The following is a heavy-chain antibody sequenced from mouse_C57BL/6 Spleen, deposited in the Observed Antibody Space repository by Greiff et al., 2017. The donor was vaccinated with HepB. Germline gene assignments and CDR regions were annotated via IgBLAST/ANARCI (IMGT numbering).Heavy chain of an antibody. CDR2: IRNKANGYTT. CDR1: GFTFTDYY. V-gene: IGHV7-3*01. CDR3: ARQDYYGSRRYFDV. D-gene: IGHD1-1*01. J-gene: IGHJ1*03. Sequence: EVQGVESGGGLVQPGGSLSLSCAASGFTFTDYYMSWVRQPPGKALEWLGFIRNKANGYTTEYSASVKGRFTISRDNSQSILYLQMNALRAEDSATYYCARQDYYGSRRYFDVWGTGTTVTVSS.